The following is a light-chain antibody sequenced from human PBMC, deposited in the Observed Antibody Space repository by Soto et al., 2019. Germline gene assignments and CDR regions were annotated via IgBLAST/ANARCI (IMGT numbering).Light chain of an antibody. J-gene: IGKJ1*01. CDR1: QSLLHSDGKTY. CDR2: EVS. CDR3: MQSRHLPWR. V-gene: IGKV2D-29*01. Sequence: DIEMTQTPLSLSVTPGQPASISCKSSQSLLHSDGKTYVYWYQQKPGQPPQLLMCEVSLRFSGVPDRFSGSGSGTDFTLEIRRVEAEDVGVYYGMQSRHLPWRFGQGAKVE.